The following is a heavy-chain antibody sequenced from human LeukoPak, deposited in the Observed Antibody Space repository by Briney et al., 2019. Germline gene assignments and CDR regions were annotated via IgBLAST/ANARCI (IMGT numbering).Heavy chain of an antibody. CDR2: ISAYNGNT. CDR3: ARDEGVVPAAI. V-gene: IGHV1-18*01. CDR1: RCIVTSYV. J-gene: IGHJ4*02. D-gene: IGHD2-2*01. Sequence: ASGKLSCNAARCIVTSYVIIAVPRSPGQQLEWIGWISAYNGNTNYAQKLQGRVTMTTDTSTSTAYMELRSLRSDDTAVYYCARDEGVVPAAIWGQGTLVTVSS.